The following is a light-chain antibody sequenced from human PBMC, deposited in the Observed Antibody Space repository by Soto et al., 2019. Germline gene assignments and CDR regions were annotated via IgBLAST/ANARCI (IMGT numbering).Light chain of an antibody. CDR2: GAS. CDR1: QSISRY. Sequence: IVLTQSPGTLSLSPGERTALSCRASQSISRYLAWYQQKPGQGPSLLIYGASSRATGTPDRFSGSGSGTDFTLTINRLEPEDVALYYCQQYGSSPPTFGQGTKVDIK. J-gene: IGKJ1*01. CDR3: QQYGSSPPT. V-gene: IGKV3-20*01.